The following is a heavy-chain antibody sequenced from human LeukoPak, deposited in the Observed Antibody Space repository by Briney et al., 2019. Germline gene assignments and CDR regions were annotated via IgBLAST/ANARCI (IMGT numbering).Heavy chain of an antibody. J-gene: IGHJ4*02. V-gene: IGHV4-34*01. Sequence: SETLSLTCAVYGGSFSGYYWSWIRQPPGKGLEWIGEINHSGSTNYNPSLKSRVTISVDTSKNQFSLKLSSVTAADTAVYYCVRACSGNSCPYYFDYWGLGTLVTVSS. CDR3: VRACSGNSCPYYFDY. D-gene: IGHD2-15*01. CDR2: INHSGST. CDR1: GGSFSGYY.